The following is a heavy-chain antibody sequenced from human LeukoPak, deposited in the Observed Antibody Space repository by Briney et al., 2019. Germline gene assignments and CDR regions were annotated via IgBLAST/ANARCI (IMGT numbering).Heavy chain of an antibody. CDR1: GFTFSSYA. CDR3: ARDRRGYCSSTSCFTDAFDI. D-gene: IGHD2-2*02. J-gene: IGHJ3*02. CDR2: ISYDGSNK. V-gene: IGHV3-30*04. Sequence: PGRSLRLSCAAAGFTFSSYAMHWVRQAPGKGLEWVAVISYDGSNKYYADSVKGRFTISRDNSKNTLYLQMNSLRAEDTAVYYCARDRRGYCSSTSCFTDAFDIRGQGTMVTVSS.